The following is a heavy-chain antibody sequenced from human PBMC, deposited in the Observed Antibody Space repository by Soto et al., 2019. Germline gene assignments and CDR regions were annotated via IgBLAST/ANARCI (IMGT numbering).Heavy chain of an antibody. CDR2: IYNSGTT. CDR3: ARARTPYYYDNTGYFLFDP. J-gene: IGHJ5*02. V-gene: IGHV4-59*01. CDR1: GGSIRNYY. Sequence: SETLSLTCTVSGGSIRNYYWNWIRQPPGKGLEWIGYIYNSGTTNYNPSLSSRVTISVDTSKSQFSLNLNSVTAADTAVYYCARARTPYYYDNTGYFLFDPWGQGTLVTVSS. D-gene: IGHD3-22*01.